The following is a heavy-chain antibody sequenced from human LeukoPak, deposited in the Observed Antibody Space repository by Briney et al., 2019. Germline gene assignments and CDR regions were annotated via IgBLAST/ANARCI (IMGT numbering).Heavy chain of an antibody. V-gene: IGHV4-4*09. J-gene: IGHJ4*02. CDR2: IYTSGST. Sequence: PSETLSLTCTVSGGSISSYYWSWIRQPPGKGLEWIGYIYTSGSTNYNPSLKSRVTISVDTSKNQFSLKLSSMTAADTAVYYCARRPDSSGYSPFDYWGQGTLVTVSS. CDR3: ARRPDSSGYSPFDY. D-gene: IGHD3-22*01. CDR1: GGSISSYY.